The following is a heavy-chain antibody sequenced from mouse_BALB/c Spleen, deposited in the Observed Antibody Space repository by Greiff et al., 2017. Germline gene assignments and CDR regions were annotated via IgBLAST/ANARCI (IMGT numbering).Heavy chain of an antibody. CDR3: ARHLYGSSLYYYAMDY. Sequence: EVKVVESGGDLVKPGGSLKLSCAASGFTFSSYGMSWVRQTPDKRLEWVATISSGGSYTYYPDSVKGRFTISRDNAKNTLYLQMSSLKSEDTAMYYCARHLYGSSLYYYAMDYWGQGTSVTVSS. V-gene: IGHV5-6*01. D-gene: IGHD1-1*01. CDR2: ISSGGSYT. J-gene: IGHJ4*01. CDR1: GFTFSSYG.